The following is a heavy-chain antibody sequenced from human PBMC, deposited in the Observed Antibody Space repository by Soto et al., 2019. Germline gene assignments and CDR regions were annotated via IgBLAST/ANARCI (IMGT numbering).Heavy chain of an antibody. V-gene: IGHV3-23*01. J-gene: IGHJ5*02. D-gene: IGHD3-16*02. CDR1: EFFISRYS. Sequence: PGVPLTVACRVCEFFISRYSMTRVRQAPGKGLEWVSAINPGGENTYYADSLEGRFTISRDNSKNTLYLQMSSLRAEDTDIYYCAKKIYHRFDPWGPGTLVNVSS. CDR3: AKKIYHRFDP. CDR2: INPGGENT.